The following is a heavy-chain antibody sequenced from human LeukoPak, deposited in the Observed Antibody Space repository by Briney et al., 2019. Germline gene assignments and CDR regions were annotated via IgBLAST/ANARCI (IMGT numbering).Heavy chain of an antibody. CDR3: ARDGTGTFDY. CDR1: GGSFSGYY. Sequence: SETLSLTCAVYGGSFSGYYWSWIRQPPGKGLEWIGEIYHSGSTNYNPSLKSRVTISVDKSKNQFSLKLSSVTAADTAVYYCARDGTGTFDYWGQGTLVTVSS. J-gene: IGHJ4*02. CDR2: IYHSGST. D-gene: IGHD2-8*02. V-gene: IGHV4-34*01.